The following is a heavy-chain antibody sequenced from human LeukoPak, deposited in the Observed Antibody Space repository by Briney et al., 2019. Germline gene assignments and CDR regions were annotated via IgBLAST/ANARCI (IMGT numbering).Heavy chain of an antibody. Sequence: GESLKISCKGSGYSFTSYWIGWVRQTPGKGLEWMGIIYPGDSDTRYSPSFQGQVTISADTSVSTAYLQWSSLKASDTAMYYCARRAYYYDILTGSYPSSSSDFDYWGQGTLVTVSS. CDR1: GYSFTSYW. D-gene: IGHD3-9*01. J-gene: IGHJ4*02. CDR3: ARRAYYYDILTGSYPSSSSDFDY. V-gene: IGHV5-51*01. CDR2: IYPGDSDT.